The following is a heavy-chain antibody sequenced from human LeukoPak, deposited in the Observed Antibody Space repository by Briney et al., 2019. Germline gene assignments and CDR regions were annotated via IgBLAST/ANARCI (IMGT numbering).Heavy chain of an antibody. J-gene: IGHJ4*02. CDR1: GFTFTNYA. CDR2: ISSSGVST. CDR3: AKDQQLANFDY. Sequence: GGSLRLSCAASGFTFTNYAMSWVGQAPGKGLEWVSAISSSGVSTYYANSVKGRFTISRDNSKNTLYLQMNSLRAEDTAIYYCAKDQQLANFDYWGQGTLVTVSS. D-gene: IGHD6-13*01. V-gene: IGHV3-23*01.